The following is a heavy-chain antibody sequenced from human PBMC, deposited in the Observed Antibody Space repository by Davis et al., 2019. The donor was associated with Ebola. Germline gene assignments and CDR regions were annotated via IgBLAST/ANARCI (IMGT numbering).Heavy chain of an antibody. D-gene: IGHD6-13*01. V-gene: IGHV3-23*05. CDR2: IDGPTTNT. CDR1: GFTFRNYA. Sequence: GESLKISCAASGFTFRNYAMMWVRQAPGKGLEWASTIDGPTTNTHYGDSVKGRFTISRDNSKNTLFLQMDSLRPEDTAMYYCSSWVSSHFDFWGRGTLVTVSS. J-gene: IGHJ4*02. CDR3: SSWVSSHFDF.